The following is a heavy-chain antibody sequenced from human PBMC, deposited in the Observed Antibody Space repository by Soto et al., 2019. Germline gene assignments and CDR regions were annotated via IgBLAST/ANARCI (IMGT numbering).Heavy chain of an antibody. Sequence: ASVKVSCKASGYIFTSYAMHWVRQAPGQRLEWMGWINAGNGNTKYSQKFQGRVTITRDTSASTAYMELSSLRSEDTAVYYCARAGDYYESSGPIRLDYWGQGTLVTVSS. V-gene: IGHV1-3*01. CDR1: GYIFTSYA. J-gene: IGHJ4*02. D-gene: IGHD3-22*01. CDR2: INAGNGNT. CDR3: ARAGDYYESSGPIRLDY.